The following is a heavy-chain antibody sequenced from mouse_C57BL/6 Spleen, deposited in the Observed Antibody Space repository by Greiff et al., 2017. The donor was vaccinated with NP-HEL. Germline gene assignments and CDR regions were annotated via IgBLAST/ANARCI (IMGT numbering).Heavy chain of an antibody. CDR1: GFTFSDYG. Sequence: EVKLVESGGGLVKPGGSLKLSCAASGFTFSDYGMHWVRQAPEKGLEWVAYISSGSSTIYYADTVKGRFTISRDNAKNTLFLQMTSLRSEDTAMYYCAKELYEYWFAYWGQGTLVTVSA. D-gene: IGHD2-3*01. V-gene: IGHV5-17*01. J-gene: IGHJ3*01. CDR2: ISSGSSTI. CDR3: AKELYEYWFAY.